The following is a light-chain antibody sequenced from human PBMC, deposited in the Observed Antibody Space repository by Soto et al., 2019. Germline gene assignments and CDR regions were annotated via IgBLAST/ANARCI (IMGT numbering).Light chain of an antibody. CDR1: QSVSSN. CDR2: GSS. V-gene: IGKV3-15*01. CDR3: RQYNNWPPLT. J-gene: IGKJ4*01. Sequence: EIVMTQSPATLSVSPGERATLSCRASQSVSSNLAWYPQKPGQAPRLLIYGSSPRATGIPARFSGGGSGTEFTLTISSLQSGDFAVYYCRQYNNWPPLTFGGGTKVEIK.